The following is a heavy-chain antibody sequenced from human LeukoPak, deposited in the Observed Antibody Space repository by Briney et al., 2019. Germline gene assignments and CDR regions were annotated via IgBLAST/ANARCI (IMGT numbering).Heavy chain of an antibody. J-gene: IGHJ6*03. Sequence: GGSLRLSCAASGFTVSSNYMSWVRQAPGKGLEWVSVIYSGGSTYYADSVKGRFTISRDNSKNTLYLQMNSLRAEDTAVYYCVRTTQYYYYMDVWGKGTTVTVSS. CDR2: IYSGGST. V-gene: IGHV3-66*02. D-gene: IGHD1-1*01. CDR1: GFTVSSNY. CDR3: VRTTQYYYYMDV.